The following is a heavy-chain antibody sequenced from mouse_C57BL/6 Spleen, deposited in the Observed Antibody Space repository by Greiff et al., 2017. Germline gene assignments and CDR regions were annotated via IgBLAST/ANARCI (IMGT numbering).Heavy chain of an antibody. CDR3: ARRGLPAAMDY. Sequence: QVQLKESGAELARPGASVKLSCKASGYTFTSYGISWVKQRTGQGLEWIGEIYPRSGNTYYNEKFKGKATLTADKSSSTAYMELRSLTSEDSAVYFCARRGLPAAMDYWGQGTSVTVSS. D-gene: IGHD3-3*01. J-gene: IGHJ4*01. V-gene: IGHV1-81*01. CDR1: GYTFTSYG. CDR2: IYPRSGNT.